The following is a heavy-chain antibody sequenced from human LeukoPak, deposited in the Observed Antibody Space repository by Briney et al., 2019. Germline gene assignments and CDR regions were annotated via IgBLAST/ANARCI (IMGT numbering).Heavy chain of an antibody. J-gene: IGHJ3*02. CDR2: IWYDGSNK. Sequence: GRSLRLSCAASGFTFSSYGMHWVRQAPGKGLEWVAVIWYDGSNKYYADSVKGRFTISRDNSKNTLYLQMNSLRAEDTAVYYCARDTGVVGAFDIWGQGTTVTVSS. D-gene: IGHD4-23*01. CDR1: GFTFSSYG. CDR3: ARDTGVVGAFDI. V-gene: IGHV3-33*01.